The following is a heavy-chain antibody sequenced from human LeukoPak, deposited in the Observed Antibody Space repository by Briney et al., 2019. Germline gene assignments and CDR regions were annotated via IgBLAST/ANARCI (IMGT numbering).Heavy chain of an antibody. V-gene: IGHV3-66*01. Sequence: QSGGSLRLSCAASGFTVSSNYMSWARQAPGKGLEWVSVIYSGGSTYYADSVKGRFTISRDNSKNTLYLQMNSLRAEDTAVYYCAREGGSGSYYNAYRTGEFEPWGQGTLVTVSS. CDR2: IYSGGST. J-gene: IGHJ5*02. D-gene: IGHD3-10*01. CDR3: AREGGSGSYYNAYRTGEFEP. CDR1: GFTVSSNY.